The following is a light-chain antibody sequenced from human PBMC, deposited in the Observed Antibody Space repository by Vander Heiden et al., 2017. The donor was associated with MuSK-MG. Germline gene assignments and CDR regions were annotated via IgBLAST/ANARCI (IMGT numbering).Light chain of an antibody. CDR2: TAS. J-gene: IGKJ3*01. Sequence: RVTLTCRASQSVDNYLNWYQQKAGEAPKLLIYTASNLQNGVPSRFSGSGSGTDFTLTITNLQPEDFATYYCHQSSKTPHTFGPGTKVDIK. V-gene: IGKV1-39*01. CDR1: QSVDNY. CDR3: HQSSKTPHT.